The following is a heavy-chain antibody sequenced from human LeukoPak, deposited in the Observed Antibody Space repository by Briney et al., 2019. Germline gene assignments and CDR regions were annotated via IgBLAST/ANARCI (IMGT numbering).Heavy chain of an antibody. D-gene: IGHD2-21*01. CDR1: GFTLSTNA. V-gene: IGHV3-15*01. Sequence: PGGSLRLSCLTSGFTLSTNAMSWVRQAPGKGLEWVGRIKPKTDGETTEYAAPVKDRFSISRDDSKSMMYLQMNSLKTGDTAVYYCITPLPYSAQGGQGTLVTVSS. CDR2: IKPKTDGETT. J-gene: IGHJ4*02. CDR3: ITPLPYSAQ.